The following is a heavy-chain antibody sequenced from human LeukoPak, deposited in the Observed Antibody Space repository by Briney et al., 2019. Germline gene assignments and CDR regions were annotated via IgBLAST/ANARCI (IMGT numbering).Heavy chain of an antibody. CDR1: GYTFTSYD. CDR2: MNTNSGNT. CDR3: ARGGDIAVVPAAMVGP. D-gene: IGHD2-2*01. Sequence: ASVKVSCKASGYTFTSYDFNWVRQATGQGLEWMGWMNTNSGNTGHAQKFQGRLTMTRDTSTNTAYMELSSLRSEDTAVYYCARGGDIAVVPAAMVGPWGQGTLVTVSS. J-gene: IGHJ5*02. V-gene: IGHV1-8*01.